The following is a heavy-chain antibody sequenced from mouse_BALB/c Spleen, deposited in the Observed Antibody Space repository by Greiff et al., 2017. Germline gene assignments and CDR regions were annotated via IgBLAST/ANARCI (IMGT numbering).Heavy chain of an antibody. Sequence: EVMLVESGGGLVKPGGSLKLSCAASGFTFSSYTMSWVRQTPEKRLEWVATISSGGGNTYYPDSVKGRFTISRDNAKNNLYLQMSSLRSEDTALYYCARSVYDYGYAMDYWGQGTSVTVSS. CDR3: ARSVYDYGYAMDY. V-gene: IGHV5-9*03. J-gene: IGHJ4*01. CDR2: ISSGGGNT. D-gene: IGHD2-4*01. CDR1: GFTFSSYT.